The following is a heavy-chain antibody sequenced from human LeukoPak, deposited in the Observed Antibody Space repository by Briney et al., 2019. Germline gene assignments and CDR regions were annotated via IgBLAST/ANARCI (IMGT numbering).Heavy chain of an antibody. V-gene: IGHV4-34*01. CDR2: INHSGST. Sequence: PSETLSLTCAVYGGSFSGYYWSWIRQPPGKGLEWIGEINHSGSTNYNPSLKSRVTISVDTSKNQFSLKLSSVTAADTAVYYCARGYDYSNHVSHYYYMDVWGKGTTVTVSS. CDR3: ARGYDYSNHVSHYYYMDV. J-gene: IGHJ6*03. D-gene: IGHD4-11*01. CDR1: GGSFSGYY.